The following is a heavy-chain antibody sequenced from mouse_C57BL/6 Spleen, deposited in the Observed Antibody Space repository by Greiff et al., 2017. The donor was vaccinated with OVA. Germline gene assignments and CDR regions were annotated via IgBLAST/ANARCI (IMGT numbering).Heavy chain of an antibody. CDR3: ARGPPTYYSNGYFDV. D-gene: IGHD2-5*01. CDR2: INPNNGGT. V-gene: IGHV1-18*01. CDR1: GYTFTDYN. Sequence: EVQLQQSGPELVKPGASVKIPCKASGYTFTDYNMDWVKQSHGKSLEWIGDINPNNGGTIYNQKFKGKATLTVDKSSSTAYMELRSLTSEDTAVYYCARGPPTYYSNGYFDVWGTGTTVTVSS. J-gene: IGHJ1*03.